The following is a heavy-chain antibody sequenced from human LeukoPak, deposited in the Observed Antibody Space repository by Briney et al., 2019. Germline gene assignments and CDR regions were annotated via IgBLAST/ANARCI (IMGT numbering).Heavy chain of an antibody. Sequence: ASVKVSCKASGYIFTDYYMHWVRQAPGQGLEWMGWINPNSGATNYVQKFQGRVTMTSDTSISAAYMELTRLTSDDTAVCHCARVGNGYYFDCWCQGTLVTVSS. CDR1: GYIFTDYY. CDR2: INPNSGAT. V-gene: IGHV1-2*02. CDR3: ARVGNGYYFDC. D-gene: IGHD6-25*01. J-gene: IGHJ4*02.